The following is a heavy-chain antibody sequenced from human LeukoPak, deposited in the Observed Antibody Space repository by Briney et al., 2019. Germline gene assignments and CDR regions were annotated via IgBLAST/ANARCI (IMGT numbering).Heavy chain of an antibody. Sequence: ASVKVSCKASGYTLTSYGISWVREAPGQRLEWMGWISAYNGNTNYAQKLQGRVTMTTDTSTSTAYMELRSLRSDDTAVYYCAKRSGGWFDPWGQGTLVTVSS. CDR3: AKRSGGWFDP. V-gene: IGHV1-18*01. J-gene: IGHJ5*02. D-gene: IGHD5-24*01. CDR2: ISAYNGNT. CDR1: GYTLTSYG.